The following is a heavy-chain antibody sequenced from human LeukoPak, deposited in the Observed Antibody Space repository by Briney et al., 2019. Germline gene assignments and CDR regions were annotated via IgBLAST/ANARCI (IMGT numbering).Heavy chain of an antibody. J-gene: IGHJ6*02. D-gene: IGHD3-22*01. CDR1: GFTFSNYD. Sequence: PGGSLRLSCAASGFTFSNYDMNWVRQAPGKGLEWVSTINTGGNTYYPDSVKGRFTISRDNSENTLYLHMNSLRAEDTAVYYCAKYDYGSSGYTKGMDVWGQGTMVTVSS. CDR2: INTGGNT. V-gene: IGHV3-23*01. CDR3: AKYDYGSSGYTKGMDV.